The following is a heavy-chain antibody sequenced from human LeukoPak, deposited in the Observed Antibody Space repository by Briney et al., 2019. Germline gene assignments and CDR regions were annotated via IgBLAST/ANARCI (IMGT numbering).Heavy chain of an antibody. D-gene: IGHD1-1*01. CDR2: SNPSGDST. Sequence: GASVKVSCKASGYTFTNYYIHWVRQAPGHGLEWLGISNPSGDSTNYAQKFQGRVTMTRDTSKSTVYMDLSSLRSEDTAVYYCARWTTTFLDYWGQGTLVTVSS. CDR1: GYTFTNYY. V-gene: IGHV1-46*01. J-gene: IGHJ4*02. CDR3: ARWTTTFLDY.